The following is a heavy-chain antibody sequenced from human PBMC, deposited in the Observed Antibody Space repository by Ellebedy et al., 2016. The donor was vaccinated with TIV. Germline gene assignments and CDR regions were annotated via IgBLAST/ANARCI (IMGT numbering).Heavy chain of an antibody. CDR3: ARGWGLHY. J-gene: IGHJ4*02. CDR2: TYCRSEWHS. Sequence: SQTLSLTCAISGDRVSSNDAAWNWIRQSPSRGFEWLGRTYCRSEWHSDYAGSLEGRIAIDADTSKNQFSLQLSSVTPEDTAVYYCARGWGLHYWGQGTVVTVSS. D-gene: IGHD7-27*01. V-gene: IGHV6-1*01. CDR1: GDRVSSNDAA.